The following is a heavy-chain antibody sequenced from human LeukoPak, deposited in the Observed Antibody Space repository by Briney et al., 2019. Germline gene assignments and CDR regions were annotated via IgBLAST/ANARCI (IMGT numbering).Heavy chain of an antibody. D-gene: IGHD3-9*01. CDR3: ARDSESWTETGPRFDY. CDR2: INQDGSAQ. J-gene: IGHJ4*02. V-gene: IGHV3-7*01. CDR1: GFSFSGYW. Sequence: GGSLRLSCTASGFSFSGYWMSWVRQAPGKGLEWVANINQDGSAQYYVDSVKGQFTISRDNAKNSLYLQMNSLRVKDTAVYYCARDSESWTETGPRFDYWGQGTLVTVSS.